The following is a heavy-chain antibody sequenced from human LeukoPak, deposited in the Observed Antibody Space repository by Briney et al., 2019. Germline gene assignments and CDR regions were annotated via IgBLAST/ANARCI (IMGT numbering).Heavy chain of an antibody. CDR1: GYTFTSYY. V-gene: IGHV1-46*01. CDR2: INPSGGST. J-gene: IGHJ4*02. CDR3: ATEGRVVVAATPAFDY. Sequence: ASVKVSCKASGYTFTSYYMHWVRQAPGQGLEWMGIINPSGGSTSYAQKFQGRVTMTEDTSTDTAYMELSSLRSEDTAVYYCATEGRVVVAATPAFDYWGQGTLVTVSS. D-gene: IGHD2-15*01.